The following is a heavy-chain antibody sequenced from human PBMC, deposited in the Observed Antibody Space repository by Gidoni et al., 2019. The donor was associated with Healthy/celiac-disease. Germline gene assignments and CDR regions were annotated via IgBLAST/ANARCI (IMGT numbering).Heavy chain of an antibody. CDR2: IYYSGST. V-gene: IGHV4-59*01. CDR1: GGSISSYY. Sequence: QVQLQESGPGLVKPSETLSLTCTVSGGSISSYYWSWIRQPPGKGLEWIGYIYYSGSTNYNPSLKSRVTISVDTSKNQFSLKLSSVTAADTAVYYCARLTPPPSDAFDIWGQGTMVTVSS. CDR3: ARLTPPPSDAFDI. D-gene: IGHD3-9*01. J-gene: IGHJ3*02.